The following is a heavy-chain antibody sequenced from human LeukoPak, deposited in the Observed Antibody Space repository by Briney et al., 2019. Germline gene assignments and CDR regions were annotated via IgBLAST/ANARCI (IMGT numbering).Heavy chain of an antibody. CDR1: GFTFSTYW. J-gene: IGHJ4*02. Sequence: GGSLRLSCAASGFTFSTYWMAWVRQAPGKGLQWVAHIKEDGSEKYYLDSVRGRFTIGRDDAKSSLYLQMTSLRAEDTALYYCVRAGWELDYWGQGTPVTVS. V-gene: IGHV3-7*01. D-gene: IGHD1-26*01. CDR2: IKEDGSEK. CDR3: VRAGWELDY.